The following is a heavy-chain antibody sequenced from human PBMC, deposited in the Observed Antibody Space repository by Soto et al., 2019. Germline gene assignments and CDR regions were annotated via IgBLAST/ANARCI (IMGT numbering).Heavy chain of an antibody. V-gene: IGHV1-69*13. D-gene: IGHD3-22*01. CDR2: IIPIFGTA. J-gene: IGHJ6*02. Sequence: SVKVSCKASGGTFSSYAISWVRQAPGQGLEWMGGIIPIFGTANYAQKFQGRVTITADESTSTAYMELSSLRSEDTAVYYCAREVYYDSSGYYYYYGMDVWGQGTTVTVSS. CDR1: GGTFSSYA. CDR3: AREVYYDSSGYYYYYGMDV.